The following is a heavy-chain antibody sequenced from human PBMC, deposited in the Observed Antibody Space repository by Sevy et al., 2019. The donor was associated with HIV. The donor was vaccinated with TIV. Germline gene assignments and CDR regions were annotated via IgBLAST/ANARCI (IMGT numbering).Heavy chain of an antibody. CDR2: ISGGGDGT. CDR1: GFTFNIYA. V-gene: IGHV3-23*01. Sequence: GGSLRLSCAASGFTFNIYAMSWVRQAPGKGLEWLSAISGGGDGTYYADSVKGRFTISGDNSRKTLYLQMNSLRAEDTAGYYCAKRPYYYYNSDGHLVSSTDEADYWGQGTLVTVSS. CDR3: AKRPYYYYNSDGHLVSSTDEADY. J-gene: IGHJ4*02. D-gene: IGHD3-22*01.